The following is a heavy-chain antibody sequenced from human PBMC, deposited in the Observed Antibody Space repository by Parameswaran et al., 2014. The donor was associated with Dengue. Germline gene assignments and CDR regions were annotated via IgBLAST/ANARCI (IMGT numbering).Heavy chain of an antibody. V-gene: IGHV4-31*02. D-gene: IGHD6-13*01. CDR2: IYYSGST. Sequence: RWIRQPPGKGLEWIGYIYYSGSTYYNPSLKSRVTISVDTSKNQFSLKLSSVTAADTAVYYCARARIAAAGNFDYWGQGTLVTVSS. CDR3: ARARIAAAGNFDY. J-gene: IGHJ4*02.